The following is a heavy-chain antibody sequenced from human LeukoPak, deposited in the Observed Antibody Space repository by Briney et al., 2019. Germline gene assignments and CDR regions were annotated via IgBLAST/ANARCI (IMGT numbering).Heavy chain of an antibody. D-gene: IGHD5-18*01. CDR2: IHHTGST. V-gene: IGHV4-38-2*02. Sequence: PSETLSLTCTVSGDSISSNFYWGWIRQPPGKGLQWIGIIHHTGSTFYSPSLKSRLTISLDTSQNQFSLRLKPVTAADTAVYYCARVEGSGYSYGYDYWGRGTLVTVTS. CDR3: ARVEGSGYSYGYDY. CDR1: GDSISSNFY. J-gene: IGHJ4*02.